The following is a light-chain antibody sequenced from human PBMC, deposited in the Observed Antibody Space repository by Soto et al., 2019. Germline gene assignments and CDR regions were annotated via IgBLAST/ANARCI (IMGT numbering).Light chain of an antibody. V-gene: IGLV1-47*01. CDR1: SSNIGSNY. CDR2: RNN. Sequence: QSVLTQPASASGTPGQRVTISCSGSSSNIGSNYVYWYQQLQGTAPKLLMFRNNKRPSGVPDRFSGSKSGNSASLAISGLRSEDEADYYCAAWDDSLSGPVFGGGTKVTVL. J-gene: IGLJ2*01. CDR3: AAWDDSLSGPV.